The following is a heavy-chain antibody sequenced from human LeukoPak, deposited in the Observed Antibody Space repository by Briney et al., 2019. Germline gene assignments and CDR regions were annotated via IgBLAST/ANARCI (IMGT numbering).Heavy chain of an antibody. CDR2: IYYSGST. D-gene: IGHD6-13*01. CDR1: GGSISSGGYY. CDR3: ARGGQQLGYYFDY. V-gene: IGHV4-31*03. J-gene: IGHJ4*02. Sequence: PSETLSLTCNVSGGSISSGGYYWSWIRQHPGKGLEWIGYIYYSGSTYYNPSLKSRVTISVDTSKNQFSLKLSSVTAADTAVYYCARGGQQLGYYFDYWGQGTLVTVSS.